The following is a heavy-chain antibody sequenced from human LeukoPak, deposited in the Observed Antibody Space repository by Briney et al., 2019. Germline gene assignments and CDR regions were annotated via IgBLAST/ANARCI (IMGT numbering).Heavy chain of an antibody. CDR2: ITASGTAM. J-gene: IGHJ3*02. CDR3: ARGDYGDYVNAFDI. D-gene: IGHD4-17*01. V-gene: IGHV3-48*02. Sequence: GGSLRLSCAASGFTFSSYSMNWVRQAPGKGLEWVSHITASGTAMFYADSAKGRFTISRDNAKNSLYLQMNSLRDEDTAVYYCARGDYGDYVNAFDIWGQGTMVTVSS. CDR1: GFTFSSYS.